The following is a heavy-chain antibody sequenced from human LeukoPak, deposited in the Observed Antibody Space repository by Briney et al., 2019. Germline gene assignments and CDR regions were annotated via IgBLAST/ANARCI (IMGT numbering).Heavy chain of an antibody. Sequence: GGSLRLSCAASGFTFSSHAMSWSRQAPGKGLEWVSTISSSGGSTYYADSVKGRFTISRDNSKNSLYLQMNSLRAEDTAVYYCARDPSSSSFFDYWGQGTLVTVSS. D-gene: IGHD6-6*01. CDR2: ISSSGGST. J-gene: IGHJ4*02. CDR1: GFTFSSHA. V-gene: IGHV3-23*01. CDR3: ARDPSSSSFFDY.